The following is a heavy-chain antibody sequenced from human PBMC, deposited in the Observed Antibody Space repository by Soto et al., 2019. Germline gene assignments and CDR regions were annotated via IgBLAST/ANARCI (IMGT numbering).Heavy chain of an antibody. CDR1: SVSNAW. V-gene: IGHV3-15*07. D-gene: IGHD3-16*02. Sequence: SVSNAWMNWVRQAPGKGLEWVGRIKSKTDGGTTDYAAPVKGRFTISRDDSKNTLYLQMNSLKTEDTAVYYCTTEFYLSNLRDGSFHIWGQGTMVTVSS. J-gene: IGHJ3*02. CDR3: TTEFYLSNLRDGSFHI. CDR2: IKSKTDGGTT.